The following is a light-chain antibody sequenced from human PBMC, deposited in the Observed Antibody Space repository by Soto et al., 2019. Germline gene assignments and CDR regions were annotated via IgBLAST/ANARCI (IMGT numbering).Light chain of an antibody. CDR1: QSVSSSY. Sequence: GLSQSPCALSLYTGERATLSCRASQSVSSSYLAWYQQKPGQAPRLLIYGASSRAAGIPDRFSGSGSGTDFTLTISGLEPEDFAVYYCQQYGSSLTWTFGQGTKV. CDR2: GAS. V-gene: IGKV3-20*01. J-gene: IGKJ1*01. CDR3: QQYGSSLTWT.